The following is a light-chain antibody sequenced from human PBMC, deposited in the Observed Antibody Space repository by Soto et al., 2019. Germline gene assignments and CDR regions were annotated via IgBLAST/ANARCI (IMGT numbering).Light chain of an antibody. CDR2: DAS. J-gene: IGKJ4*01. V-gene: IGKV3-11*01. Sequence: EIALTQSPATLSLSPGERATLSCSASQSVSSDLAGYQQKPGQAPRLLIYDASNRATGIPARFSSSGSGTAVTLTISSREPEDFAVYYCQQRSTWPLTFGGGTKVEIK. CDR1: QSVSSD. CDR3: QQRSTWPLT.